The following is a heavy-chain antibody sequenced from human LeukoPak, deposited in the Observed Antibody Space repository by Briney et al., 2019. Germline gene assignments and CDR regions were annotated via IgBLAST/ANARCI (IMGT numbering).Heavy chain of an antibody. CDR3: VRDLLGLHQKYFDS. V-gene: IGHV3-30*02. CDR1: GFSFSAYG. J-gene: IGHJ4*02. Sequence: GGSLRLSCAASGFSFSAYGMHWVRQAPGKGLEWVAYIWHDGSKKEYANSVKGRFTISRDTSKSTVYLQMSSLRPEDTAMYYCVRDLLGLHQKYFDSWGQGTLVTVSS. CDR2: IWHDGSKK. D-gene: IGHD5/OR15-5a*01.